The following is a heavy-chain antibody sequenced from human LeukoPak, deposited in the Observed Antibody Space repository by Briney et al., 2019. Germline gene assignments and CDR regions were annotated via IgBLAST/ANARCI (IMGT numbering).Heavy chain of an antibody. V-gene: IGHV3-7*01. J-gene: IGHJ4*02. Sequence: GGSLRLSCAASGFTFSSYWMSWFRQAPGKGLEWVANIKQDGSEKHSVDSVKGRFTISRDNAKKSLFLHMNSLRVEDTAVYYCARGSEYTSSTNYYFDYWGQGTLVTVSS. CDR1: GFTFSSYW. CDR2: IKQDGSEK. CDR3: ARGSEYTSSTNYYFDY. D-gene: IGHD6-6*01.